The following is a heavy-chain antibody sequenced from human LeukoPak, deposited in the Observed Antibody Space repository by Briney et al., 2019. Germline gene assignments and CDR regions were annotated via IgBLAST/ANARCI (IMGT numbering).Heavy chain of an antibody. J-gene: IGHJ4*02. CDR3: AKDLGSSGCY. CDR1: GFTFSSYG. D-gene: IGHD3-22*01. CDR2: ISYDGSNK. Sequence: PGGSLGLSCAASGFTFSSYGMHWVRQAPGKGLEWVAVISYDGSNKYYADSVKGRFTISRDNSKNTLYLQMNSLRAEDTAVYYCAKDLGSSGCYWGQGTLVTVSS. V-gene: IGHV3-30*18.